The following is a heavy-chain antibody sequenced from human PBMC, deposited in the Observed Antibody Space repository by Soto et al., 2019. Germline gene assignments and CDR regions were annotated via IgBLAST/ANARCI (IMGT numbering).Heavy chain of an antibody. V-gene: IGHV2-5*02. D-gene: IGHD6-19*01. J-gene: IGHJ4*02. CDR2: IYWDDDK. CDR3: AQRRGSGWVYYFDY. CDR1: GFSLSTSGVG. Sequence: QITLKESGPTLVKPTETLTLTCTFSGFSLSTSGVGVGWIRQPPGKALEWLALIYWDDDKRYSPSLKSRLTITKDTSKNQVVLTMTNMDPVDAATYYCAQRRGSGWVYYFDYWGQGTLVTVSS.